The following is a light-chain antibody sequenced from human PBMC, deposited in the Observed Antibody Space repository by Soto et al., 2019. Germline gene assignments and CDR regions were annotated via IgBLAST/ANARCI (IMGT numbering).Light chain of an antibody. J-gene: IGLJ2*01. V-gene: IGLV2-14*03. CDR1: TSDVGAYNY. CDR2: DVH. CDR3: SSYTSSNTQI. Sequence: QSALTQPASVSGSPGQSITISCTGTTSDVGAYNYVSWYQQYPGKAPKLVIFDVHNRPSGVSNRFSGSKSDNTASLTISGLQAEDEADYYCSSYTSSNTQIFGGGTKVTVL.